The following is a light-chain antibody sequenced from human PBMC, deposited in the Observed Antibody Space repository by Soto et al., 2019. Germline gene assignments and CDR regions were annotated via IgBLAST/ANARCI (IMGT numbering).Light chain of an antibody. CDR1: QSVDSN. V-gene: IGKV3-15*01. CDR2: GAS. CDR3: QQYNNWWT. Sequence: EILLTQSPATLSVSPSDRAYLXSRASQSVDSNLAWYQQKPGQAPRLLIYGASTRATGISARFSGSGSGTEFTLTISSLQSEDFGVYYCQQYNNWWTFGQGTKVDNK. J-gene: IGKJ1*01.